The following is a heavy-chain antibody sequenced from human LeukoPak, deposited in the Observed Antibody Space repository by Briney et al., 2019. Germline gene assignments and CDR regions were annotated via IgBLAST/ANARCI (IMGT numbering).Heavy chain of an antibody. CDR1: GGSISSYY. D-gene: IGHD3-10*01. CDR3: ARVVTMGREDPYYFDY. J-gene: IGHJ4*02. Sequence: SETLSLTCTVSGGSISSYYWSWIRQPPGKGLEWIGDIYYSGCTNYNPSLKCRVTILVDTSKNQFSLMLSSVPAADTAVYCCARVVTMGREDPYYFDYWGQGTLVTVSS. V-gene: IGHV4-59*01. CDR2: IYYSGCT.